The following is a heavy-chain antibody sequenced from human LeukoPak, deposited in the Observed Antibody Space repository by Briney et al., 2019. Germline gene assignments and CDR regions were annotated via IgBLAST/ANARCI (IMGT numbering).Heavy chain of an antibody. CDR3: ARVQYDSSGYYLEYFQH. J-gene: IGHJ1*01. CDR1: GYSISSCYY. V-gene: IGHV4-38-2*01. CDR2: IYHSGST. D-gene: IGHD3-22*01. Sequence: PSETLSLTCAVSGYSISSCYYWGWIRPPPGKVLEWIGSIYHSGSTYYNPSLKSRVTISVDTSKNQFSLKLSSLTAADTAVYYCARVQYDSSGYYLEYFQHWGQGTLVTVSS.